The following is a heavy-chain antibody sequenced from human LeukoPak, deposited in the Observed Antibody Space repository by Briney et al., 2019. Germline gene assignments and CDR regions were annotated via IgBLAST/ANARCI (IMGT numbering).Heavy chain of an antibody. CDR2: IYYSGST. CDR1: GGSIGSYY. Sequence: PSETLSLTCTVSGGSIGSYYWSWIRQPPGKGLEWIGYIYYSGSTNYNPSLKSRVTISVDTSKNQFSLKLSSVTAADTAVYYCARAEDYYDSSGYFGDWGQGTLVTVSS. J-gene: IGHJ4*02. CDR3: ARAEDYYDSSGYFGD. D-gene: IGHD3-22*01. V-gene: IGHV4-59*01.